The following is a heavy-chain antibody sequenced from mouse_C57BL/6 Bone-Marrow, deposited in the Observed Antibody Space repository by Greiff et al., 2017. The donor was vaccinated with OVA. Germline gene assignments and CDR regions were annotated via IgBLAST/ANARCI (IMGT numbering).Heavy chain of an antibody. V-gene: IGHV1-5*01. Sequence: EVQLQQSGTVLARPGASVKMSCKTSGYTFTSYWMHWVKQRPGQGLEWIGAIYPGNSDTSYNQKFKGKAKLTAVTSASTAYMELSSLTNEDSAVYYCTRERSPYYGRRGGFADWGKGTLVTVAA. CDR3: TRERSPYYGRRGGFAD. D-gene: IGHD1-1*01. CDR2: IYPGNSDT. J-gene: IGHJ3*01. CDR1: GYTFTSYW.